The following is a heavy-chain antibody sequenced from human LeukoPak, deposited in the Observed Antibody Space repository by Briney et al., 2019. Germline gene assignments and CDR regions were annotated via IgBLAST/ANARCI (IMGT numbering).Heavy chain of an antibody. CDR2: TYYRTKWYD. CDR1: GDSVSSNSAA. CDR3: ARGGSGTTVSLFAY. D-gene: IGHD1-1*01. Sequence: SQTLSLTCAISGDSVSSNSAAWNWTRQSPSRGLEWLGRTYYRTKWYDDYAVSVKSRMTINADTSKNQFSLRLNSVTPEDTAVYYCARGGSGTTVSLFAYWGQGTLVTVSS. V-gene: IGHV6-1*01. J-gene: IGHJ4*02.